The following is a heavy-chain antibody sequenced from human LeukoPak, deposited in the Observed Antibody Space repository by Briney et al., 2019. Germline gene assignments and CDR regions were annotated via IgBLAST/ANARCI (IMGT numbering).Heavy chain of an antibody. CDR2: IFYSGST. Sequence: SETLSLTCTVSGGSISTSSYYWGWVRQPPGKGLEWIGNIFYSGSTYYSPSLKSRVTISLDTSRNQFSLKLNSVTAADTAVYYCARVTGYMIEDYFDSWGQGTLVTVSS. CDR1: GGSISTSSYY. CDR3: ARVTGYMIEDYFDS. V-gene: IGHV4-39*07. J-gene: IGHJ4*02. D-gene: IGHD3-22*01.